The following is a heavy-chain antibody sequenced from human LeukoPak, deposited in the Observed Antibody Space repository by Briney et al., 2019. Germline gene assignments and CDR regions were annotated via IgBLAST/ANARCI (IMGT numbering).Heavy chain of an antibody. Sequence: GGSLRLSCAASGFTFSSYTMNWVRQAPGKGVEGVSSISSSSSYRYYADSVKGRFTLSRDNAKKSLYLQMNSLRAEDTAVYYCARDHAYSSPAYWGQGTLVTVSS. CDR3: ARDHAYSSPAY. CDR2: ISSSSSYR. J-gene: IGHJ4*02. D-gene: IGHD6-13*01. CDR1: GFTFSSYT. V-gene: IGHV3-21*01.